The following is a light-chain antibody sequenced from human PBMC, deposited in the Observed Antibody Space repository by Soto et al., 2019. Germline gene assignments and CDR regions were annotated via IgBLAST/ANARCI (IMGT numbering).Light chain of an antibody. CDR1: QNINIY. Sequence: DIQMTQSPSSLSASVGDRVTITCRASQNINIYLNWYQQKPGKAPKLLIYAASTLQSGVPLRFSGRGSGTDFTLTIGNLQPEDFTTYFCQQSYSTPSTFGPGTKADIK. V-gene: IGKV1-39*01. J-gene: IGKJ3*01. CDR2: AAS. CDR3: QQSYSTPST.